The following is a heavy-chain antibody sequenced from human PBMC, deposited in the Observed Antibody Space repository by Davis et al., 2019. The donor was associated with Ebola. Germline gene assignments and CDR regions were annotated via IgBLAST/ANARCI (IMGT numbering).Heavy chain of an antibody. D-gene: IGHD5-18*01. CDR3: ARGRRYSYGPPRY. CDR2: INHSGST. Sequence: SETLSLTCAVYGGSFSGYYWSWIRQPPGKGLEWIGEINHSGSTNYNPSLKSRVTISVYTSKNQFSLKLSSVTAADTAVYYCARGRRYSYGPPRYWGQGTLVTVSS. J-gene: IGHJ4*02. V-gene: IGHV4-34*01. CDR1: GGSFSGYY.